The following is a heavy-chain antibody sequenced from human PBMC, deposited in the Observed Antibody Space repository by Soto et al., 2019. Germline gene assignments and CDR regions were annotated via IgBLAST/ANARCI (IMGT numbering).Heavy chain of an antibody. CDR3: ARVDTAMVTGEGAFDI. CDR1: GGSISSSSYY. V-gene: IGHV4-39*01. D-gene: IGHD5-18*01. CDR2: IYYSGST. J-gene: IGHJ3*02. Sequence: QLQLQESGPGLVKPSETLSLTCTVSGGSISSSSYYWGWIRQPPGKGLEWIGSIYYSGSTYYNPSLKSRVTISXXTXKXXFSLKLSSVTAADTAVYYCARVDTAMVTGEGAFDIWGQGTMVTVSS.